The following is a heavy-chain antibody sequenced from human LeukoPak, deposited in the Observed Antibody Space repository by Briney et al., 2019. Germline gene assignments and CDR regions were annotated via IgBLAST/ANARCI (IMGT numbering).Heavy chain of an antibody. Sequence: ASVKVSCKASGYTFTGYYMHWVRQAPGQGLEWMGWINPNSGGTNSAQKFQGRVTMTRDTSISTAYMELSRLRFDDTAVYYCAREFCSGGTCPFDYWGQGTLVTVSS. CDR1: GYTFTGYY. D-gene: IGHD2-15*01. V-gene: IGHV1-2*02. J-gene: IGHJ4*02. CDR3: AREFCSGGTCPFDY. CDR2: INPNSGGT.